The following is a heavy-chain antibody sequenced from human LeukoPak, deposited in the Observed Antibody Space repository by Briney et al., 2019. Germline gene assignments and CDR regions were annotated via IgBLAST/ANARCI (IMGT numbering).Heavy chain of an antibody. V-gene: IGHV3-23*01. CDR1: GLTFSSYA. J-gene: IGHJ4*02. Sequence: GGSLRLSCAASGLTFSSYAMSWVRQAPGKGLEWVSAISGSSGHTYYADSVKGRFTISRDNSKNTLYLQMNSLRAEDTAVYYCAKVGLSEMEWLLYSDHWGQGTLVTVSS. D-gene: IGHD3-3*01. CDR2: ISGSSGHT. CDR3: AKVGLSEMEWLLYSDH.